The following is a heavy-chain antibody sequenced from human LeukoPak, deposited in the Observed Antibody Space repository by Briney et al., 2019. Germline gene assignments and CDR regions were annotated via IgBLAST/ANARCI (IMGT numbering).Heavy chain of an antibody. Sequence: VGSLRLSCAASGFTFDDYAMHWVRQAPGKGLEWVSLIRGDGVSTYYADSVKGRFTISRDNNKNSLYLQMNRLRTEDTAFYYCAKDIRGYSYTAEYWGQGTLVTVSS. D-gene: IGHD5-18*01. CDR3: AKDIRGYSYTAEY. CDR2: IRGDGVST. V-gene: IGHV3-43*02. CDR1: GFTFDDYA. J-gene: IGHJ4*02.